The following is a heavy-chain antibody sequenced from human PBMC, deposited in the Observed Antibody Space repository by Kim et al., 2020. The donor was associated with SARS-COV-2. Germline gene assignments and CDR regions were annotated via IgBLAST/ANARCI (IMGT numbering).Heavy chain of an antibody. CDR3: ASLGLLWFGELLSSSQKYYYYGMDV. Sequence: SETLSLTCTVSGGSISSSSYYWGWIRQPPGKGLEWIGSIYYSGSTYYNPSLKSRVTISVDTSKNQFSLKLSSVTAADTAVYYCASLGLLWFGELLSSSQKYYYYGMDVWGQGTTVTVSS. V-gene: IGHV4-39*01. CDR1: GGSISSSSYY. J-gene: IGHJ6*02. D-gene: IGHD3-10*01. CDR2: IYYSGST.